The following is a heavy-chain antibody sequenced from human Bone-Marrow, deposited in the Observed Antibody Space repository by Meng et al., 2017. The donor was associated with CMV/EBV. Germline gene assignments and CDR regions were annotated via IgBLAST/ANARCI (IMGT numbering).Heavy chain of an antibody. Sequence: GESLKISCAASGFTFSSYGMHWVRQAPGKGLEWVAVIWYDGSNKYYADSVKGRFTISRDNSKNTLYLQMNSLRAEDTAVYYCARDGPMVRGVMGYYYYGMDVWGQGTTVTVSS. D-gene: IGHD3-10*01. CDR1: GFTFSSYG. V-gene: IGHV3-33*01. J-gene: IGHJ6*02. CDR3: ARDGPMVRGVMGYYYYGMDV. CDR2: IWYDGSNK.